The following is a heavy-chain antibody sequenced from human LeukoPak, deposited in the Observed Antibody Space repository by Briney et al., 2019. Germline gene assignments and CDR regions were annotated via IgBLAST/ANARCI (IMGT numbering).Heavy chain of an antibody. Sequence: PSETLSLTCTVSGGSISSSSYYWGWIRQPPGKGLEWIGRIYTSGSTNYNPSLKSRVTMSVDTSKNQFSLKLSSVTAADTAVYYCARDRYYYDSSGRRYFDYWGQGTLVTVSS. J-gene: IGHJ4*02. CDR2: IYTSGST. V-gene: IGHV4-39*07. D-gene: IGHD3-22*01. CDR1: GGSISSSSYY. CDR3: ARDRYYYDSSGRRYFDY.